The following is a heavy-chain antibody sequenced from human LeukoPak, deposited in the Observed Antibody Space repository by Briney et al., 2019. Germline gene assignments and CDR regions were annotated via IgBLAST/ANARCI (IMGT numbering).Heavy chain of an antibody. CDR3: ARPLAGDGAFDI. D-gene: IGHD3-16*01. V-gene: IGHV4-59*01. Sequence: SETLSLTCTVSGGSISSYYWSWIRQPPGKGLESIGYIYYSGSTNYNPSLKSRVTISVDTSKNQFSLKLSSVTAADTAVYYCARPLAGDGAFDIWGQGTMVTVSS. J-gene: IGHJ3*02. CDR1: GGSISSYY. CDR2: IYYSGST.